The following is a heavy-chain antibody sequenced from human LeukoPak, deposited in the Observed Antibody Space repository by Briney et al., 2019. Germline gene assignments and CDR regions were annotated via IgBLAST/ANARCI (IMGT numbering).Heavy chain of an antibody. CDR3: AKDYQQLVDFDY. CDR2: ISYDGSNK. Sequence: GGSLRLSCAASGFTFSSYGMHWVRQAPGKGLEWVAVISYDGSNKYYADSVKGRFTISRDNSKNTLYLQMNSLRAEDRAVYYCAKDYQQLVDFDYWGQGTLVTVSS. D-gene: IGHD6-6*01. V-gene: IGHV3-30*18. CDR1: GFTFSSYG. J-gene: IGHJ4*02.